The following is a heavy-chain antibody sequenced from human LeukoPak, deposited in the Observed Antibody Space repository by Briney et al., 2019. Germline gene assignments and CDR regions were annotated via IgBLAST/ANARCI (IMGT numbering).Heavy chain of an antibody. CDR3: AIGTLIVGATSPFDY. CDR2: IIPIFGIA. D-gene: IGHD1-26*01. V-gene: IGHV1-69*04. J-gene: IGHJ4*02. Sequence: SVKVSCKASGGTFSSYAISWVRQAPGQGLEWMGRIIPIFGIANYAQKFQGRVTITADKSTSTAHMELSSLRSEDTAVYYCAIGTLIVGATSPFDYWGQGTLVTVSS. CDR1: GGTFSSYA.